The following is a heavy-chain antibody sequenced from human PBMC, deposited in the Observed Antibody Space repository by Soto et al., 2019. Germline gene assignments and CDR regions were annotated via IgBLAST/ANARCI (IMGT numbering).Heavy chain of an antibody. Sequence: PSETLSLSCAFYGGSFSGYYWSWIRQPPGKGLEWIGEINHSGSTNYNPSLKSRVTISVDTSKNQFSLKLSSVTAADTAVYYCARGSRRLQLWGNYYRMDAWGQGTTVT. CDR2: INHSGST. CDR1: GGSFSGYY. J-gene: IGHJ6*02. D-gene: IGHD5-18*01. V-gene: IGHV4-34*01. CDR3: ARGSRRLQLWGNYYRMDA.